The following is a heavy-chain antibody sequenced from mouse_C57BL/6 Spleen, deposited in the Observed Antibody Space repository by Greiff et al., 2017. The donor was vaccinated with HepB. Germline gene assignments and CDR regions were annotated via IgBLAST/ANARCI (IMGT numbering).Heavy chain of an antibody. V-gene: IGHV1-4*01. CDR2: INPSSGYT. Sequence: VQLQQSGAELARPGASVKMSCKASGYTFTSYTMHWVKQRPGQGLEWIGYINPSSGYTKYNQKFKDKATLTADKSSSTAYMQLSSLTSEDSAVYDCARSPIYYYGSSYFDVWGTGTTVTVSS. J-gene: IGHJ1*03. D-gene: IGHD1-1*01. CDR3: ARSPIYYYGSSYFDV. CDR1: GYTFTSYT.